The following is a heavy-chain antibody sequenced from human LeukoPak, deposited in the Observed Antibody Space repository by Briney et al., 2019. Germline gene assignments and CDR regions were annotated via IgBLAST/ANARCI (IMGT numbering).Heavy chain of an antibody. CDR2: ISYDGSNK. Sequence: QPGGSLRLSCAASGFTFSSYGMHWVRQAPGKGLEWVAVISYDGSNKYYADSVKGRFTISRDSSKNTLYLQMNSLRAEDTAVYYCAKAYVDIVATPPADYWGQGTLVTVSS. J-gene: IGHJ4*02. D-gene: IGHD5-12*01. V-gene: IGHV3-30*18. CDR1: GFTFSSYG. CDR3: AKAYVDIVATPPADY.